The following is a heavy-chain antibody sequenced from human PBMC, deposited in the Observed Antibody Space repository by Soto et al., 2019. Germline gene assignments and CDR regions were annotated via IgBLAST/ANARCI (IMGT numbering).Heavy chain of an antibody. Sequence: ASVKVSCKASGYTFTRYCISWVRQAPGQGLEWMGWISAYNGNTNYAQKLQGRVTMTTDTSTSTAYMELRSLRSDDTAVYYCARDYAVVVVAATRGWFDPWGQGTLVTVSS. CDR1: GYTFTRYC. J-gene: IGHJ5*02. CDR2: ISAYNGNT. CDR3: ARDYAVVVVAATRGWFDP. V-gene: IGHV1-18*04. D-gene: IGHD2-15*01.